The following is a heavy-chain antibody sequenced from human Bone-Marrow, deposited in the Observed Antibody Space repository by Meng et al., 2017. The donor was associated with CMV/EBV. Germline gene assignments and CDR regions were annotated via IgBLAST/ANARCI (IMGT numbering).Heavy chain of an antibody. Sequence: GGSLRLSCAASGFTFDDYGMSWVRQAPGKGLEWVSGINWNGGSTGYADSVKGRFTISRDNAKNSLYLQMNSLRAEDTALYHCARDVRGATPGYYYGMDVWGQGNTVNVSS. J-gene: IGHJ6*02. CDR1: GFTFDDYG. D-gene: IGHD1-26*01. CDR2: INWNGGST. CDR3: ARDVRGATPGYYYGMDV. V-gene: IGHV3-20*01.